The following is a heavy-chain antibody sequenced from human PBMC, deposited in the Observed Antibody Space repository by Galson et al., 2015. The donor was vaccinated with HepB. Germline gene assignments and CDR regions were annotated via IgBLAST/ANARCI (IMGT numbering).Heavy chain of an antibody. Sequence: PALVKPTQTLTLTCTFSGFSLNTGGMAVGWIRQPPGKALEWLTHVFWNDDKHYTPSLRSRLTITKDTSKNQVVLTMTNMDPVDTATYYCAHGGPPFDYWGQGTLVTVSS. V-gene: IGHV2-5*01. CDR2: VFWNDDK. CDR3: AHGGPPFDY. CDR1: GFSLNTGGMA. J-gene: IGHJ4*02.